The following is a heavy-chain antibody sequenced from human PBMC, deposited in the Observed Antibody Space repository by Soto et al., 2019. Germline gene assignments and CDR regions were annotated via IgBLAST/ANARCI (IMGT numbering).Heavy chain of an antibody. D-gene: IGHD3-3*01. V-gene: IGHV4-59*01. CDR1: GGSISSYY. Sequence: PSETLSLTCTVSGGSISSYYWSWIRQPPGKGLEWIGYIYYSGSTNYNPSLKSRVTISVDTSKNQFSLKLSSVTAADTAVYYCARAPASQYDFWSGYYSRHEYYFDYWGQGTLVTVSS. J-gene: IGHJ4*02. CDR2: IYYSGST. CDR3: ARAPASQYDFWSGYYSRHEYYFDY.